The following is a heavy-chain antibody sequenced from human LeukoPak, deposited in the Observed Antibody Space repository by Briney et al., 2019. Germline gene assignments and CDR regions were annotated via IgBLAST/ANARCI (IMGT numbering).Heavy chain of an antibody. Sequence: SETLSLTCTVSGGSVSSGSYYWSWIRQPPGKGLEWIGYIYYSGSTNYNPSLKSRVTISVDTSKNQFSLKLSSVTAADTAVYYCARYLQWLVPRGYYFDYWGQGTLVTVPS. V-gene: IGHV4-61*01. CDR2: IYYSGST. J-gene: IGHJ4*02. CDR1: GGSVSSGSYY. D-gene: IGHD6-19*01. CDR3: ARYLQWLVPRGYYFDY.